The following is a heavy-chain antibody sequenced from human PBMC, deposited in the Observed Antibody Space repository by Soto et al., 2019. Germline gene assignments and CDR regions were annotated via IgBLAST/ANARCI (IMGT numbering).Heavy chain of an antibody. CDR2: IYSSGST. Sequence: PSETLSLTCTVSGGSISSDDYYWSWIRQPPGEGLEWIGYIYSSGSTSYNPSLKSRLTISIDTSKNQFSLTLTSVSAADTAVYYCARDRSNSPDYFDYWGQGTLVTVS. J-gene: IGHJ4*02. V-gene: IGHV4-30-4*01. CDR3: ARDRSNSPDYFDY. CDR1: GGSISSDDYY. D-gene: IGHD1-1*01.